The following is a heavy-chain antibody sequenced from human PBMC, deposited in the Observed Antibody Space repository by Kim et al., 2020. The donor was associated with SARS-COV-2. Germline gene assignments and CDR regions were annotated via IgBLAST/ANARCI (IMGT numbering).Heavy chain of an antibody. CDR1: CGSISSSSYY. Sequence: SETLSLTCTVSCGSISSSSYYWGWIRQPPGKGLEWIGSIYYSGSTYYNPSLKSRVTISVDTSKNQFSLKLSSVTAADTAVYYCARGGTAMVRSYFDYWG. CDR2: IYYSGST. J-gene: IGHJ4*01. CDR3: ARGGTAMVRSYFDY. V-gene: IGHV4-39*07. D-gene: IGHD5-18*01.